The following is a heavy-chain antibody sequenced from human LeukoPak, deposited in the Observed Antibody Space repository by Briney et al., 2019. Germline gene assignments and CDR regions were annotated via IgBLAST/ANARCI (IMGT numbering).Heavy chain of an antibody. Sequence: ASVKVSCKASGYSFSDYYLHWVRQAPGQGLEWMGWVNPNSGGTESAQKLQGRVTMTRDTSINTAYLELRSLSSDDTAVYYCARIAVTRGRYYFDFWGQGALVTVSS. D-gene: IGHD6-19*01. J-gene: IGHJ4*02. CDR1: GYSFSDYY. CDR3: ARIAVTRGRYYFDF. V-gene: IGHV1-2*02. CDR2: VNPNSGGT.